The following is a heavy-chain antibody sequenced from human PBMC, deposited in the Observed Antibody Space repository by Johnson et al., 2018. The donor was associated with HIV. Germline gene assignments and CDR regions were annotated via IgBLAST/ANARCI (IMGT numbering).Heavy chain of an antibody. J-gene: IGHJ3*02. CDR3: AREIGYSSSWYLGSGWYPDAFDI. D-gene: IGHD6-13*01. Sequence: VQLVESGGGVVQPGGSLRLSCAASGFSVSNNYMSWVRQAPGKGLEWVSVIYGGGSTYYADSVKGRFTISRDNFKNTLYLQMNSLRADDTAVYYCAREIGYSSSWYLGSGWYPDAFDIWGQGTMVTVSS. V-gene: IGHV3-66*01. CDR2: IYGGGST. CDR1: GFSVSNNY.